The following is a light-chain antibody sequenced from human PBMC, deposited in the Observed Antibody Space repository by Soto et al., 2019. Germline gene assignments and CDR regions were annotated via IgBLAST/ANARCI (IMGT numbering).Light chain of an antibody. J-gene: IGLJ2*01. CDR3: CSYADGNPVV. CDR2: DVT. CDR1: SSDVGGYHY. Sequence: QSVLTQPRSVSVSPGQSVTISCTGTSSDVGGYHYASWYQQHPGQAPKLMIHDVTTPPSGVPDSFSGSKSGNTASLTISGLQAEDEADYYCCSYADGNPVVFGGGTKLTAL. V-gene: IGLV2-11*01.